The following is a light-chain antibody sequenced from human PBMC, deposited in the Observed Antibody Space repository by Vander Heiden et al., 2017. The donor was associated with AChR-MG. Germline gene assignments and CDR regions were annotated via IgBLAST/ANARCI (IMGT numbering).Light chain of an antibody. V-gene: IGKV3-11*01. CDR3: QQRRSWPRT. Sequence: EIVLTQSPVTLSLSPGARATLTCRASQSLSTYLAWYQQKPGQPPRLLVYGASTRASGVPDRFNGSGSGTDFILTISSLEPEDFTVYYCQQRRSWPRTFGQGS. CDR1: QSLSTY. J-gene: IGKJ1*01. CDR2: GAS.